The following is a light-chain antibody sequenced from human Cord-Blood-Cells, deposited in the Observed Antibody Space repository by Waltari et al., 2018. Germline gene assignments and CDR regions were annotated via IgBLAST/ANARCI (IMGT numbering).Light chain of an antibody. CDR1: QGISSY. V-gene: IGKV1-8*01. J-gene: IGKJ3*01. CDR2: AAS. CDR3: QQYYSYPPFT. Sequence: ALRMTQSPSSLSASTGDRVTITCRASQGISSYLAWYQQKPGKAPKLLIYAASTLQSGVPSRFSGSGSGTDFTLTISCLQSEDFATYYCQQYYSYPPFTFGPGTKVDIK.